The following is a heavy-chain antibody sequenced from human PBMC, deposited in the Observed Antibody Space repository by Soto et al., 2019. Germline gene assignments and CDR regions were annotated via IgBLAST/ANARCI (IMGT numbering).Heavy chain of an antibody. Sequence: DVQLEESGGGLVKPGGSLRLSCVASEFTFSVYSMNWVRQAPGKGLEWVSSISSGSSCIYYADSVKGRFTISRDNDKSSLFLHMNSLRVDDTAVYYCTRDRVKIRGGYYHYYGMDVWGQGTTVTVSS. D-gene: IGHD3-10*01. CDR2: ISSGSSCI. CDR3: TRDRVKIRGGYYHYYGMDV. J-gene: IGHJ6*02. CDR1: EFTFSVYS. V-gene: IGHV3-21*02.